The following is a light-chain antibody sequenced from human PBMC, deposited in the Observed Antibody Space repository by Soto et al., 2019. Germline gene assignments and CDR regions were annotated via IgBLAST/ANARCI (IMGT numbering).Light chain of an antibody. V-gene: IGKV3D-15*01. CDR2: GAS. Sequence: EIVMTQSPATLSVSPGERATFSCRASQSVSSNLAWYQQKPGQAPRLLIYGASIRATGIPPRFSGSGSGTDFTLTISSLEPEDSAVYYCQQRHMWPITFGQGTRLEIK. CDR3: QQRHMWPIT. CDR1: QSVSSN. J-gene: IGKJ5*01.